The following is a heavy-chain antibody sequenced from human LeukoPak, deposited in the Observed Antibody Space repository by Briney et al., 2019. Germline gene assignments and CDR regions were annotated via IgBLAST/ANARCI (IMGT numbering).Heavy chain of an antibody. V-gene: IGHV3-23*01. Sequence: PGGSLRLSCAASGFTFSSYAMSWVRQAPGKGLEWVSAISGSGGSTYYADSVKGRFTISRDNSKNTLYLQMNSLRAEDTAVYYCARPHWGSSDAFDIWGQGTMVTVSS. CDR2: ISGSGGST. J-gene: IGHJ3*02. CDR3: ARPHWGSSDAFDI. D-gene: IGHD7-27*01. CDR1: GFTFSSYA.